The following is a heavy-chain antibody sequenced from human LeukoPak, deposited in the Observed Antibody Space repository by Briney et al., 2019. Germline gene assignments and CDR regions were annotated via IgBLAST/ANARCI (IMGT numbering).Heavy chain of an antibody. Sequence: GGSLRLSCAASGFTFSSYAMGWVRQAPGKGLEWVSAISGSGGSTYYADSVKGRFTISRDNSKNTLYLQMNSLRAEDTAVYYCAKNYGDYLYFDYWGQGTLVTVSS. V-gene: IGHV3-23*01. CDR2: ISGSGGST. CDR3: AKNYGDYLYFDY. D-gene: IGHD4-17*01. J-gene: IGHJ4*02. CDR1: GFTFSSYA.